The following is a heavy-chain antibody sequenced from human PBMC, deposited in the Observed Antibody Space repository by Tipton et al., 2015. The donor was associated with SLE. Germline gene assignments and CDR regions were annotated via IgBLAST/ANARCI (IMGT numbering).Heavy chain of an antibody. CDR3: ARDHGAVVLGFDY. D-gene: IGHD6-19*01. V-gene: IGHV3-64D*09. Sequence: SLRLSCSASGFTFSSYAMHWVRQAPGKGLEYVSAISSNGGSTYYADSVKGRFTISRDNSKNTLYLQMSSLRAEDTAVYYCARDHGAVVLGFDYWGQGTLVTVSS. CDR1: GFTFSSYA. J-gene: IGHJ4*02. CDR2: ISSNGGST.